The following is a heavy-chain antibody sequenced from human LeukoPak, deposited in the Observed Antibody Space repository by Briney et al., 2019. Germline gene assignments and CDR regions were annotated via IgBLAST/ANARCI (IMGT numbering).Heavy chain of an antibody. CDR1: GFTFSSYS. V-gene: IGHV3-21*01. CDR3: AKAGRWVRGAHFDY. Sequence: GGSLRLSCAASGFTFSSYSMNWVRQAPGKGLEWVSSISSSSSYIYYADSVKGRFTISRDNAKNSLYLQMNSLRAEDTAVYYCAKAGRWVRGAHFDYWGQGTLVTVSS. D-gene: IGHD3-10*01. J-gene: IGHJ4*02. CDR2: ISSSSSYI.